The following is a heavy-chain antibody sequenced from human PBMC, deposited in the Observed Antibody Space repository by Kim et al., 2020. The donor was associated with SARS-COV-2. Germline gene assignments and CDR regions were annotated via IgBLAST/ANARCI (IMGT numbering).Heavy chain of an antibody. CDR3: AKDMALLGIDDAFDI. D-gene: IGHD3-16*01. J-gene: IGHJ3*02. Sequence: GGSLRLSCAASGFTFDDYAMHWVRQAPGKGLEWVSGISWNSGSIGYADSVKGRFTISRDNAKNSLYLQMNSLRAEDTALYYCAKDMALLGIDDAFDIWGQGTMVTVSS. V-gene: IGHV3-9*01. CDR1: GFTFDDYA. CDR2: ISWNSGSI.